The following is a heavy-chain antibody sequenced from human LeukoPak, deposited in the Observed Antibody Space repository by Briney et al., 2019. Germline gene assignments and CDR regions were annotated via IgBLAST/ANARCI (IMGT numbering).Heavy chain of an antibody. CDR1: GESFDGFY. CDR3: AIRLATSRLATATTWFDP. V-gene: IGHV4-34*01. Sequence: PSGTLSLTCAVYGESFDGFYWNWIRQPPGKGLEWIGEINYSGMTNYNPALMTRVAISADSSKRQFSLDLTSVTAADTAVYYCAIRLATSRLATATTWFDPWGQGTLVSVSS. J-gene: IGHJ5*02. D-gene: IGHD2-2*01. CDR2: INYSGMT.